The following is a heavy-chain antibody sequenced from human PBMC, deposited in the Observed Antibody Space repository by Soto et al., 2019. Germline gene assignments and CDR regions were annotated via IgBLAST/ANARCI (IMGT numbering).Heavy chain of an antibody. CDR2: ISSGSEYI. D-gene: IGHD3-3*01. Sequence: GGSLRLSCAASGFTFSTTGMNWVRQAPGKGLEWVSSISSGSEYIFHADSVKGRLTTSRDNAKNSVYLQMNNLRVEDTAVYYCARDPPCYDFRLVVWGQGTTVTVSS. J-gene: IGHJ6*02. CDR3: ARDPPCYDFRLVV. CDR1: GFTFSTTG. V-gene: IGHV3-21*01.